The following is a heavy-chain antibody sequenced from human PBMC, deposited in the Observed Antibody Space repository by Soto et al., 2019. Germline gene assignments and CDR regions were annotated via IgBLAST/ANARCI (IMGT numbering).Heavy chain of an antibody. D-gene: IGHD3-3*01. CDR2: INPNSGGT. CDR3: ARAPRRYDFWSGYYDPYYYGMDV. J-gene: IGHJ6*02. CDR1: GYTFTGYY. Sequence: GASVKVSCKASGYTFTGYYMHWVRQAPGQGLEWMGWINPNSGGTNYAQKFQGWVTMTRDTSISTAYMELSRLRSDDTAVYYCARAPRRYDFWSGYYDPYYYGMDVWGQGTTVTVSS. V-gene: IGHV1-2*04.